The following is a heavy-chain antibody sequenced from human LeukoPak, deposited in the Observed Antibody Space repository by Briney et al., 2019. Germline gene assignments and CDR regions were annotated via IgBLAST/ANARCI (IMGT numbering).Heavy chain of an antibody. V-gene: IGHV3-30*18. CDR1: GFTFSSYG. CDR2: ISYDGSNK. Sequence: GGSLRLSCAASGFTFSSYGMHWVRQAPGKGLEWVAVISYDGSNKYYADSVKGRFTISRDNSKNTLYLQMNCLRAEDTAVYYCAKDWWFWHYMDVWGKGTTVTVSS. CDR3: AKDWWFWHYMDV. J-gene: IGHJ6*03. D-gene: IGHD2-15*01.